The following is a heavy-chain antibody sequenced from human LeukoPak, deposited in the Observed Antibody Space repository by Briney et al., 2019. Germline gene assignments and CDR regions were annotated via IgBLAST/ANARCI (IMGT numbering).Heavy chain of an antibody. Sequence: ASVKVSCKASGGTFSSYAISWVRQAPGQGLEWMGRIIPILGIANYAQKFQGRVTITADKSTSTAYMELSSLRSEDTAVYYCARGRAPVVVPAAISSWYDYYYYMDVWGKGTTVTVSS. CDR1: GGTFSSYA. D-gene: IGHD2-2*01. CDR3: ARGRAPVVVPAAISSWYDYYYYMDV. J-gene: IGHJ6*03. V-gene: IGHV1-69*04. CDR2: IIPILGIA.